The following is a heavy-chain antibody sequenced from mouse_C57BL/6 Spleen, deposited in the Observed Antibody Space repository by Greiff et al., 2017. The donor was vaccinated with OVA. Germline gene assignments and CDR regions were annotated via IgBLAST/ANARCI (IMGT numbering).Heavy chain of an antibody. J-gene: IGHJ2*01. CDR2: INPGSGGT. CDR1: GYAFTNYL. CDR3: ASGGGAGYLDY. Sequence: QVQLKQSGAELVRPGTSVKVSCKASGYAFTNYLIEWVKQRPGQGLEWIGVINPGSGGTNYNEKFKGKATLTADKSSSTAYMQLSSLASEDSAVCCCASGGGAGYLDYWGQGTTLTVSS. D-gene: IGHD3-3*01. V-gene: IGHV1-54*01.